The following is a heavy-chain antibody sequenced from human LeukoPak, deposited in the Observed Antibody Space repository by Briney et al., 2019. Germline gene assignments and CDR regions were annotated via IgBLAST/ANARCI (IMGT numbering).Heavy chain of an antibody. V-gene: IGHV4-34*01. D-gene: IGHD6-13*01. J-gene: IGHJ5*02. CDR2: INHSGST. Sequence: PETLSLTCAVYGGSFSGYYWSWIRQPPGKGLEWIGEINHSGSTNYNPSLKSRVTISVDTSKNQFSLKLSSVTAADTAVYYCARRGSSSWYGNWFDPWGQGTLVTVSS. CDR1: GGSFSGYY. CDR3: ARRGSSSWYGNWFDP.